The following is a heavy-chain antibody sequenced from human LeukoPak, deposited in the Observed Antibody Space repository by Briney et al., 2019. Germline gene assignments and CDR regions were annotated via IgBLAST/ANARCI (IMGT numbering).Heavy chain of an antibody. CDR2: INPNSGGT. D-gene: IGHD6-19*01. CDR3: ARAIPGGYSSGWYNY. J-gene: IGHJ4*02. CDR1: GYTFTGYY. Sequence: ASVKVSCKASGYTFTGYYMHWVRQAPGRGLEWMGWINPNSGGTNYAQKFQGRVTMTRDTSISTAYMELSRLRSDDTAVYYCARAIPGGYSSGWYNYWGQGTLVTVSS. V-gene: IGHV1-2*02.